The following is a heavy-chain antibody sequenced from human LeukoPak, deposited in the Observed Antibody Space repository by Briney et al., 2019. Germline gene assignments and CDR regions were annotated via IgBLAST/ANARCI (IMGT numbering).Heavy chain of an antibody. CDR1: GGSMFSYY. D-gene: IGHD3-22*01. V-gene: IGHV4-4*08. CDR3: ARRAYYDSSGYHPTSGYFDL. CDR2: IYSSGIT. J-gene: IGHJ2*01. Sequence: SETLSLTCTVSGGSMFSYYWNWIRQPPGKGLEWIGYIYSSGITNYSPSLRSRGTISVATSRDQFSLRLTSVTAADTAIYYCARRAYYDSSGYHPTSGYFDLWGRGTLVTVSS.